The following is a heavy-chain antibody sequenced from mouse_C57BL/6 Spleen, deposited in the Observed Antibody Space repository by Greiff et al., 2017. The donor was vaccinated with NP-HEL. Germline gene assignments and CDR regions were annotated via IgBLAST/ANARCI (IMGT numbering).Heavy chain of an antibody. CDR2: ISSGSSTI. J-gene: IGHJ4*01. V-gene: IGHV5-17*01. CDR3: ARGTAPMDY. CDR1: GFTFSDYG. Sequence: EVHLVESGGGLVKPGGSLKLSCAASGFTFSDYGMHWVRQAPEKGLEWVAYISSGSSTIYYADTVKGRFTISRDNAKNTLFLQMTSLRSEDTAMYYCARGTAPMDYWGQGTSVTVSS. D-gene: IGHD3-3*01.